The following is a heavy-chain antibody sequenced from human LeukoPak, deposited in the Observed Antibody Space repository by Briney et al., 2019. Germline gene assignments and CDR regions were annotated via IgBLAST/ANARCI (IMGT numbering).Heavy chain of an antibody. CDR2: IYTSGST. CDR1: GGSISSGSYY. D-gene: IGHD3-3*01. J-gene: IGHJ4*02. CDR3: AGYDFWSGLDY. V-gene: IGHV4-61*02. Sequence: SQTLSLTCTVSGGSISSGSYYWSWIRQPAGKGLEWIGRIYTSGSTNYNPSLKSRVTISVDTSKNQFSLKLSSVTAADTAVYYWAGYDFWSGLDYWGQGTLVTVSS.